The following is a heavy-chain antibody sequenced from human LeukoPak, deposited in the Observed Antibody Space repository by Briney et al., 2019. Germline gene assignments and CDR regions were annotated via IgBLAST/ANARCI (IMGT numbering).Heavy chain of an antibody. CDR3: AKESPGSYDM. J-gene: IGHJ3*02. V-gene: IGHV3-23*01. CDR1: KFAFSSYA. Sequence: GGSLRLSCAASKFAFSSYAMSWVRQAPGKGLEWVSAIGVDGVSRYYPDSVKGRFGISRDNSKNTLYLQMNSLRAEDTAIYYCAKESPGSYDMWGQGTMVTVSS. D-gene: IGHD7-27*01. CDR2: IGVDGVSR.